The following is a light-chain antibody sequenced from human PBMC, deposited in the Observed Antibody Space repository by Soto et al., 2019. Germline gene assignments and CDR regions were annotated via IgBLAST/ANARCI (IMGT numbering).Light chain of an antibody. CDR1: QSLLHSIGYNY. CDR3: MQALQTPLT. V-gene: IGKV2-28*01. CDR2: LGS. Sequence: DIVMTQSPLSLPVTPGEPASISCRSSQSLLHSIGYNYLDWYLQKPGQSPQLMVYLGSNRASGVPDRFSGSGSGTDFTLKISRVEAEDVGVHYSMQALQTPLTFGGGTKVEIK. J-gene: IGKJ4*01.